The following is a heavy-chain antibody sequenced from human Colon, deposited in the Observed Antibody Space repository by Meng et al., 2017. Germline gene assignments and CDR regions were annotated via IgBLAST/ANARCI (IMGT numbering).Heavy chain of an antibody. D-gene: IGHD3-10*01. CDR1: GFTFSSHR. CDR3: ARSLRYDYGWV. Sequence: EVQLGESGGGLVQPGESLGLSCAASGFTFSSHRMHWVRQVPGKGLEWVSRIDSDGTSISYTDSVKGRFSISRDNAKNTLSLEMNSLRAEDTAVYYCARSLRYDYGWVWGQGTLVTVSS. V-gene: IGHV3-74*01. CDR2: IDSDGTSI. J-gene: IGHJ4*02.